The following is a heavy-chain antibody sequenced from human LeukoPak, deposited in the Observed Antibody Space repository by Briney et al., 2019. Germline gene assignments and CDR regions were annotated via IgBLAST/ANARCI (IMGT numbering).Heavy chain of an antibody. Sequence: SETLSLTCTVSGGSISSSSYYWGWIRQPPGKGLEWIGRIYTSGSTNYNPSLKSRVTMSVDTSKNQFSLKLSSVTAADTAVYYCARLIRFYYYGSGRGFDPWGQGTLVTVSS. J-gene: IGHJ5*02. CDR1: GGSISSSSYY. CDR2: IYTSGST. CDR3: ARLIRFYYYGSGRGFDP. D-gene: IGHD3-10*01. V-gene: IGHV4-39*07.